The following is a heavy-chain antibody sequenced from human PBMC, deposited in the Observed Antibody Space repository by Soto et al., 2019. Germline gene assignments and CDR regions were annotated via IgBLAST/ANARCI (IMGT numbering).Heavy chain of an antibody. CDR1: GFTFSNYG. CDR2: AWNDGSNK. Sequence: GGSLRLSCAASGFTFSNYGMHWVRQAPGKGLEWVAIAWNDGSNKNYADSVKGRFTISRDNSKNTLYLQMNSLRAEDTAIYYCARDSSGYSPIDYWGHGTLVTVSS. CDR3: ARDSSGYSPIDY. J-gene: IGHJ4*01. D-gene: IGHD3-22*01. V-gene: IGHV3-33*01.